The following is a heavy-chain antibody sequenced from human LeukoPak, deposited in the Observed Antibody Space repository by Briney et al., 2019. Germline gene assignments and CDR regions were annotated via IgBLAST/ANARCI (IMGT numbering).Heavy chain of an antibody. CDR1: GFTFSSYA. V-gene: IGHV3-23*01. CDR2: ISGSGGST. Sequence: GGSLRLSCAASGFTFSSYAMSWVRQAPGKGLEWVSAISGSGGSTYYADSVKGRFTISRDNSKNTLYLQMNSLRAADTAVYYCARDPANWDSGGLDYWGQGTLVTVSS. D-gene: IGHD2-15*01. CDR3: ARDPANWDSGGLDY. J-gene: IGHJ4*02.